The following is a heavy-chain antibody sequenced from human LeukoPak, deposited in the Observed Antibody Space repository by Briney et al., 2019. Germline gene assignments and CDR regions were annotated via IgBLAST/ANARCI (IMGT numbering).Heavy chain of an antibody. CDR3: ARNEYETLDY. Sequence: GGSLRLSCAASGFTFSNYAMSWVRQAPGKGLEWVSATVGNGGSTYYADSVKGRFTISRDNSKNTLYLQMNSLRAEDTALYYCARNEYETLDYWGQGTLVTVSS. V-gene: IGHV3-23*01. CDR2: TVGNGGST. CDR1: GFTFSNYA. D-gene: IGHD2/OR15-2a*01. J-gene: IGHJ4*02.